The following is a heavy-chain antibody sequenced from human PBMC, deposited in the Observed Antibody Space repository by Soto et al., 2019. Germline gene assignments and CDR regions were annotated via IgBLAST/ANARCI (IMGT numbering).Heavy chain of an antibody. J-gene: IGHJ4*02. CDR1: GFTFSDYW. D-gene: IGHD3-10*01. Sequence: EVQLVESGGGLVQPGGSLRLSCAASGFTFSDYWMSWVRQAPGKGLECVANIKTDESEKYYEDPVKGRCTISRDKAKNPLDVQMNSMRAEDTAVYYCASSMGRGGNDYWGQGTLVTVSS. CDR2: IKTDESEK. CDR3: ASSMGRGGNDY. V-gene: IGHV3-7*02.